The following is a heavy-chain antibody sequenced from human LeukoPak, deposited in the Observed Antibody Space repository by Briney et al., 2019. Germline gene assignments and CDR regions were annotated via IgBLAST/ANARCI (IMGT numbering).Heavy chain of an antibody. CDR2: IYHSGST. Sequence: SETLSLTCTVSGYSISSGYYWGWIRQPPGKGLEWIGSIYHSGSTYYNPSLKSRVTISVDTSKNQFSLKLSSVTAADTAVYYCARDKELWFDYWGQGTLVTVSS. CDR3: ARDKELWFDY. V-gene: IGHV4-38-2*02. CDR1: GYSISSGYY. J-gene: IGHJ4*02. D-gene: IGHD1-7*01.